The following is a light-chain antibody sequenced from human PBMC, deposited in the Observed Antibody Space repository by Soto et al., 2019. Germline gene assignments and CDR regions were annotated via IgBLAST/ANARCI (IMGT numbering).Light chain of an antibody. CDR1: QSISSC. J-gene: IGKJ4*01. CDR3: QQYNTYPLT. CDR2: DAS. V-gene: IGKV1-5*01. Sequence: DIQMTQSPSTLSASVGDRVTITCRASQSISSCLAWYQQKPGNVPKLLIYDASSLESGVPARFSGSGSGTEFTLTISRLQPDDIATYFCQQYNTYPLTFGGGTKVEI.